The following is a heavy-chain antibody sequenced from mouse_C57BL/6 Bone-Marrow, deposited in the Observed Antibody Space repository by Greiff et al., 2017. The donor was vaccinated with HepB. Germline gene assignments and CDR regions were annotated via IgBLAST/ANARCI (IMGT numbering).Heavy chain of an antibody. V-gene: IGHV5-6*01. D-gene: IGHD3-2*02. J-gene: IGHJ4*01. CDR1: GFTFSSYG. CDR2: ISSGGSYT. Sequence: EVQRVESGGDLVKPGGSLKLSCAASGFTFSSYGMSWVRQTPDKRLEWVATISSGGSYTYYPDSVKGRFTISRDNAKNTLYLRMSSLKSEDTAMYYCARRRQLRMDYWGQGTSVTVSS. CDR3: ARRRQLRMDY.